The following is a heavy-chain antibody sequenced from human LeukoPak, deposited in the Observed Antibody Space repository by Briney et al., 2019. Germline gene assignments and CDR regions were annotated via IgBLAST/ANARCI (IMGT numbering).Heavy chain of an antibody. CDR2: IIPIFGTA. D-gene: IGHD3-22*01. Sequence: SVKVSCKASGYTFTGYYMHWVRQAPGQGLEWMGGIIPIFGTANYAQKFQGRVTITADKSTSTAYMELSSLRSEDTAVYYCARDFWYYYDSSGLDYWGQGTLVTVSS. V-gene: IGHV1-69*06. J-gene: IGHJ4*02. CDR3: ARDFWYYYDSSGLDY. CDR1: GYTFTGYY.